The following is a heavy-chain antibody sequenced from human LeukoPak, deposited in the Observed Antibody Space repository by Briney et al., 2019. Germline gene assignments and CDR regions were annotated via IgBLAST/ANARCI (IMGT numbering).Heavy chain of an antibody. CDR1: GGSISSGGYY. Sequence: PSKTLSLTCTVSGGSISSGGYYWSWIRQPPGKGLEWIGYIYHSGSTYYNPSLKSRVTISVDRSKNQFSLKLSSVTAADTAVYYCARDAGLGRWVDYWGQGTLVTVSS. CDR2: IYHSGST. D-gene: IGHD3/OR15-3a*01. CDR3: ARDAGLGRWVDY. J-gene: IGHJ4*02. V-gene: IGHV4-30-2*01.